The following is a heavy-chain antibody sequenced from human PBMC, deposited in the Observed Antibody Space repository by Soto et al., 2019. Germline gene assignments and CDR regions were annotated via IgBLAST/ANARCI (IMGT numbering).Heavy chain of an antibody. D-gene: IGHD1-26*01. CDR2: IVPMLRIT. Sequence: QVQLVQSGAEVKKPGSSLRVSCETSGGTSTIYTITWVRQARGQGLQWMGRIVPMLRITNYTPDFQGRLTMTADTSTGTAHMELSSLTSEDTAVYYCATEKYGAGRVGVFNWRQGTLVSVSS. J-gene: IGHJ4*02. CDR3: ATEKYGAGRVGVFN. CDR1: GGTSTIYT. V-gene: IGHV1-69*08.